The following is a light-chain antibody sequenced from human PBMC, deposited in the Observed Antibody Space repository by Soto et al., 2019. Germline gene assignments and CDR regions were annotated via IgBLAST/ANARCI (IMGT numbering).Light chain of an antibody. V-gene: IGKV1-5*01. J-gene: IGKJ1*01. CDR1: QSISSW. CDR2: DAS. Sequence: DIQMTQSPSTLSASVVDIVTITCXASQSISSWLSWYQQKPGKAPKVLIFDASSLESGVPSRFSGSGSGTDFTLTISSLQPEDVAAYYCQQYSTYSRTFGQGTKVDIK. CDR3: QQYSTYSRT.